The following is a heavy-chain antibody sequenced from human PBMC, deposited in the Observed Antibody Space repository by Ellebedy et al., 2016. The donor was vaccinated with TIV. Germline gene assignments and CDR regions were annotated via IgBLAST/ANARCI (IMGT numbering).Heavy chain of an antibody. CDR3: ARERESLGLNGVVPAAIGILDQ. CDR1: GYIFTSYY. CDR2: LNPSGGTT. V-gene: IGHV1-46*01. J-gene: IGHJ4*02. Sequence: ASVKVSCXASGYIFTSYYMHWVRQAPGQGLEWMGILNPSGGTTRYAEMLQGRVTMTSDTSTSTVYMELSSLRSEDTAVFYCARERESLGLNGVVPAAIGILDQWGQGTLVTVSS. D-gene: IGHD2-2*02.